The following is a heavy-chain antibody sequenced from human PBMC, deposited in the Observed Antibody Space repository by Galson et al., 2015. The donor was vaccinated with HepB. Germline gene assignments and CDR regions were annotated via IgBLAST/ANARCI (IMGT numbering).Heavy chain of an antibody. D-gene: IGHD4-17*01. J-gene: IGHJ4*02. CDR2: ITTYNGNT. V-gene: IGHV1-18*01. CDR3: ARAGTYGDYHQY. Sequence: SVKVSCKASGYTFTSYTINWVRQAPGQGLEWMGRITTYNGNTIYAQNLQGRVTMTTDTSTTTAYMELRSLGLDDTAVYYCARAGTYGDYHQYWGQGTLVTVSS. CDR1: GYTFTSYT.